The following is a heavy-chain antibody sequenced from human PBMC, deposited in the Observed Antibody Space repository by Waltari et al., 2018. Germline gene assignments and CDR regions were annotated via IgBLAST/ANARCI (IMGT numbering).Heavy chain of an antibody. CDR3: AREKDYYDSSGYYYYYGMDV. V-gene: IGHV4-34*01. CDR2: INNSGST. J-gene: IGHJ6*02. D-gene: IGHD3-22*01. Sequence: QVQLQQWGAGLLKPSETLSLTCAVYGGSFSGYYWSWIRQPPGQGLEWIGEINNSGSTNYNPSLKSRVTISVDPSKNQFSLKLSSVTAADTAVYYCAREKDYYDSSGYYYYYGMDVWGQGTTVTVSS. CDR1: GGSFSGYY.